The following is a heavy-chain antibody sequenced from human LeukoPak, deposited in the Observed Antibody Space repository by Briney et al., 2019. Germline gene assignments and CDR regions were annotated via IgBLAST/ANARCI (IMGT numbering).Heavy chain of an antibody. D-gene: IGHD3-22*01. CDR3: ASYYYDSSGYYLDY. Sequence: SETLSLTCTVSGGSITTYDWSWSWVRQPPGKGLEWIGSIYYSGSTYYNPSLKSRVSISVDTSKNQFSLKLSSVTAADTAVYYCASYYYDSSGYYLDYWGQGTLVTVSS. V-gene: IGHV4-59*05. CDR2: IYYSGST. J-gene: IGHJ4*02. CDR1: GGSITTYDWS.